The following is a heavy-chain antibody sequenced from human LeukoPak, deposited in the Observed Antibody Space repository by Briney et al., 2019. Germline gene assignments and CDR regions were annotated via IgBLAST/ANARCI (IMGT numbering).Heavy chain of an antibody. CDR3: ARVHYFYGGNSEVYFDY. Sequence: GGPLRLSCAASGFTFGTYEMNWVRQAPGKGLEWVSYISISGSTIYYADSVKGRFTISRDNAKNSLYLQMNSLRAEDTAVYYCARVHYFYGGNSEVYFDYWGQGTLVTVSS. CDR2: ISISGSTI. CDR1: GFTFGTYE. J-gene: IGHJ4*02. D-gene: IGHD4-23*01. V-gene: IGHV3-48*03.